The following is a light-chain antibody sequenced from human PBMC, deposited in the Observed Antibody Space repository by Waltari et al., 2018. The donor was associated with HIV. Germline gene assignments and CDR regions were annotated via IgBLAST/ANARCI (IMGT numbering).Light chain of an antibody. V-gene: IGKV3-20*01. CDR3: QQYGSSPFT. Sequence: EIVLTQTPGTLSLSPGERATLSCRDSQSVSSSYLAWYQQKPGQAPRLLIHGASSRATGIPDRFSGSGSGTDFTLTISRLEPEDFAVYYCQQYGSSPFTFGPGTKVDIK. CDR1: QSVSSSY. J-gene: IGKJ3*01. CDR2: GAS.